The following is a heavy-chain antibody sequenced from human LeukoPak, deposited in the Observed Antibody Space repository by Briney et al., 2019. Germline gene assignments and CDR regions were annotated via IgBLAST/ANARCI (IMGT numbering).Heavy chain of an antibody. CDR2: INPNSGGT. CDR1: GYTFTGYY. V-gene: IGHV1-2*02. D-gene: IGHD6-13*01. J-gene: IGHJ6*03. Sequence: ASVKVSCKASGYTFTGYYMHWVRQAPGQGLEWMGWINPNSGGTNYAQKFQGRVTITRNTSISTAYMELSSLRSEDTAVYYCARLIAAAGTYYYYYYYMDVWGKGTTVTISS. CDR3: ARLIAAAGTYYYYYYYMDV.